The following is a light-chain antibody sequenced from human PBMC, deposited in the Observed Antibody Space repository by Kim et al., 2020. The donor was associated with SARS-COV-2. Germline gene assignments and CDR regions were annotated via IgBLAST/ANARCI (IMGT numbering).Light chain of an antibody. CDR3: NSRDKSGDHVV. J-gene: IGLJ2*01. V-gene: IGLV3-19*01. Sequence: SSELTQDPAVSVALGQTVRITCQGDSLKTYYATWYQQKPGQAPIVVIYGKNNRPSGIPDRFSGSSSGNTASLTVTGAQAVDEADYYCNSRDKSGDHVVFG. CDR2: GKN. CDR1: SLKTYY.